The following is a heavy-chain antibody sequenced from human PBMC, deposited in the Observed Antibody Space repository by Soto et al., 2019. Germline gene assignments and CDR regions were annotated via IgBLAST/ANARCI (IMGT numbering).Heavy chain of an antibody. Sequence: GGSLRLSCAASGFTFSGYWMSWVRQAPGKGLEWVANIKQDGSEKYYVDSVKGRFTISRDNAKNSLYLQMNSLRAEDTAVYYCAREGGGYYGSGSYSYYYGMDVWGQGTTVTVSS. CDR1: GFTFSGYW. V-gene: IGHV3-7*01. J-gene: IGHJ6*02. CDR3: AREGGGYYGSGSYSYYYGMDV. D-gene: IGHD3-10*01. CDR2: IKQDGSEK.